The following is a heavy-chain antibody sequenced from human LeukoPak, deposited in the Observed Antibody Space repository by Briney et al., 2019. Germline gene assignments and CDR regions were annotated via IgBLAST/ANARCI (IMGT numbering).Heavy chain of an antibody. J-gene: IGHJ5*02. V-gene: IGHV3-30*04. CDR3: ASSSRRSAKKVYNWLDP. Sequence: GRSLRLSCAASGFTFSSYAMHWVRQAPGKGLEWVAVISYDGSNKYYADSVKGRFTISRDNSKNTLYLQLNSLRAEDTAVYYCASSSRRSAKKVYNWLDPWGQGTLVTVSS. D-gene: IGHD6-13*01. CDR2: ISYDGSNK. CDR1: GFTFSSYA.